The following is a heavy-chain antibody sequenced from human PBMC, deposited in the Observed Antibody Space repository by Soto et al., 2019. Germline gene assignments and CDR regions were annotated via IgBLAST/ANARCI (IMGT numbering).Heavy chain of an antibody. CDR1: GFTFSSYG. J-gene: IGHJ6*02. CDR2: ISYDGSNK. CDR3: AKDLGSGYDGGETYYYGMDV. Sequence: QVQLVESGGGVVQPGRSLRLSCAASGFTFSSYGMHWVRQAPGKGLEWVAVISYDGSNKYYADSVKGRFTISRDNSKNTLYLQMYSLRAEDTAVYYCAKDLGSGYDGGETYYYGMDVWGQGTTVTVSS. D-gene: IGHD5-12*01. V-gene: IGHV3-30*18.